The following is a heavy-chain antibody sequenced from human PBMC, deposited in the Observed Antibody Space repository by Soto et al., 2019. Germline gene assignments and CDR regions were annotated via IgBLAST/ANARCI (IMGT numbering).Heavy chain of an antibody. CDR2: IYNSGST. Sequence: QVQLQESGPGLGKASQTLSLNCTVSGGSICSVGYYWSWIRQHPGKGLEWIGYIYNSGSTYYNPSLKSRVIISADTSKNQFSLKLSSVTAADTAVYYCARDPAPWGQGTLVTVSS. V-gene: IGHV4-31*03. CDR3: ARDPAP. CDR1: GGSICSVGYY. J-gene: IGHJ5*02.